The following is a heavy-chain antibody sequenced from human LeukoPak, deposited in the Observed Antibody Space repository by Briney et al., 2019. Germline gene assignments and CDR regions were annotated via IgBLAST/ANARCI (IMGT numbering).Heavy chain of an antibody. V-gene: IGHV3-21*06. J-gene: IGHJ4*01. D-gene: IGHD1-14*01. CDR2: ISGSSGYI. Sequence: GGSLRLSCAPSGFTFSHYYMPWVRQAPGKGLEWVSSISGSSGYIFYADSVKGRFTISRDNAKNSLFLQMNSLRVEDTAVYYCAKLLRNQTIYDFWGHGALVTVSS. CDR3: AKLLRNQTIYDF. CDR1: GFTFSHYY.